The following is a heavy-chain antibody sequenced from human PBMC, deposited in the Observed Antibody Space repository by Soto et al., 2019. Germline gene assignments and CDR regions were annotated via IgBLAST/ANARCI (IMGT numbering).Heavy chain of an antibody. CDR3: ARALGTYYCDSSAAGGWFDP. CDR2: DYYSRST. CDR1: GRSISGYN. D-gene: IGHD3-22*01. Sequence: SATLSLTCTASGRSISGYNLRGIPEPPGQGLTWIGYDYYSRSTNYNPSLHSPVTMAVVTSKTQFSLKLSSVTAADTAVYYCARALGTYYCDSSAAGGWFDPWGQGTLVTVS. V-gene: IGHV4-59*01. J-gene: IGHJ5*02.